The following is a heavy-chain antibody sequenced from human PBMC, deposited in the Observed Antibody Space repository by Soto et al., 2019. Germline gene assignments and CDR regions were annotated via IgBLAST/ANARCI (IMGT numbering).Heavy chain of an antibody. CDR2: ISSSATII. CDR1: GFTLSDYY. V-gene: IGHV3-11*01. CDR3: ARAVKQWLVGGDYYYYYMDV. D-gene: IGHD6-19*01. Sequence: GGSLRLSCEASGFTLSDYYMTWIRQAPGKGLEWISYISSSATIIYYADSVKGRLTISRDNAKTSLYLQMNSLRADDTAVYYCARAVKQWLVGGDYYYYYMDVWGKGTTVTVSS. J-gene: IGHJ6*03.